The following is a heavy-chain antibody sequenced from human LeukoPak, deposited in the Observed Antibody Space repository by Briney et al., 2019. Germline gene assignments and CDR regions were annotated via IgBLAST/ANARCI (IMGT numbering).Heavy chain of an antibody. Sequence: SETLSLTCTVSGVSISSYYWSWLRQPPGKGLEWIGYIYYSGSTNYNPSLKSRVTISVDTSKNQFSLKLSSVTAADTAVYYCARVQIGSGWYYFDYWGQGTLVTVSS. CDR1: GVSISSYY. D-gene: IGHD6-19*01. CDR2: IYYSGST. V-gene: IGHV4-59*01. J-gene: IGHJ4*02. CDR3: ARVQIGSGWYYFDY.